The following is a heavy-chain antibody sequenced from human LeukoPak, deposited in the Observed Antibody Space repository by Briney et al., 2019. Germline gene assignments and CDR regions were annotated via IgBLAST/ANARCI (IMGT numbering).Heavy chain of an antibody. CDR1: GCSMRNSY. D-gene: IGHD1-14*01. J-gene: IGHJ1*01. CDR3: ARDGVPLTNLVARPLPP. Sequence: SETLSLTCTVSGCSMRNSYWSWIRQPAGKGLEWVGRIFTTGSTNYNPSLKNRVTMSIDTSKSQFSLKMTSVTAADTAVYYCARDGVPLTNLVARPLPPGGEGTLVILSS. V-gene: IGHV4-4*07. CDR2: IFTTGST.